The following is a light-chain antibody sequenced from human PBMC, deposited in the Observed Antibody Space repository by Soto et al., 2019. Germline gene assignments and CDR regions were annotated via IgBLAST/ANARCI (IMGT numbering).Light chain of an antibody. J-gene: IGLJ1*01. CDR2: DPY. V-gene: IGLV2-11*01. Sequence: QSALTQPRSVSGSPGQSVTISCTGTSSNVGAHDYVSWYQQHPGKAPKLIISDPYRRPSGVPDRFSASKSGNTASLTISGLQAEDEADYYCCSYAGAYTYVFGTGTKLTVL. CDR3: CSYAGAYTYV. CDR1: SSNVGAHDY.